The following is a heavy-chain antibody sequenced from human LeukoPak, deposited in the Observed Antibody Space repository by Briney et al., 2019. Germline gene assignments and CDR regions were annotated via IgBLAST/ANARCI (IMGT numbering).Heavy chain of an antibody. Sequence: GGSLRLSCAASGFTFSSYGMHWVRQAPGKGLEWVAVISYDGSNKYYADSVKGRFTISRDNSKNTLYLQMNSPRAEDTAVYYCAKDYYGGNPDYWGQGTLVTVSS. D-gene: IGHD4-23*01. J-gene: IGHJ4*02. CDR3: AKDYYGGNPDY. CDR1: GFTFSSYG. CDR2: ISYDGSNK. V-gene: IGHV3-30*18.